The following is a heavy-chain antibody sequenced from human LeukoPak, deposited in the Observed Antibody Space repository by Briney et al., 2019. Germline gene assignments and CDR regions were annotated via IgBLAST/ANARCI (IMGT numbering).Heavy chain of an antibody. CDR1: GYTFIGYY. V-gene: IGHV1-2*02. CDR2: INPNSGAS. CDR3: ARGLIVSATTGAFDM. D-gene: IGHD1-26*01. J-gene: IGHJ3*02. Sequence: GASVKVSCRTSGYTFIGYYLHWVRQAPGQGLEWMGWINPNSGASNYVQNFQGRVTLTRDTSISTAYMDLSSLRSDDTAVYYCARGLIVSATTGAFDMWAKGQWSPSPQ.